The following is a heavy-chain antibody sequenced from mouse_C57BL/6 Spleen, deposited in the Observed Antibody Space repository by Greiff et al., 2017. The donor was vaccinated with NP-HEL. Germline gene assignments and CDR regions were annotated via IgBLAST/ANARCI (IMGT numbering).Heavy chain of an antibody. CDR1: GYTFTSYW. Sequence: VQLQESGAELVKPGASVKLSCKASGYTFTSYWMHWVKQRPGQGLEWIGNINPSNGGTNYNEKFKSKATLTVDKSSSTAYMQLSSLTSEDSAVYYCARGPRLGGVYFDVWGTGTTVTVSS. CDR3: ARGPRLGGVYFDV. CDR2: INPSNGGT. J-gene: IGHJ1*03. D-gene: IGHD2-10*02. V-gene: IGHV1-53*01.